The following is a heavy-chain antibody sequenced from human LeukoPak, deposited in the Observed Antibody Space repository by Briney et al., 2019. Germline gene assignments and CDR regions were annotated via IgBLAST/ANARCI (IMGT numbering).Heavy chain of an antibody. CDR3: ASSRAVVQGVTSPFDY. D-gene: IGHD3-10*01. CDR2: ISGSGGST. J-gene: IGHJ4*02. Sequence: GGSLRLSCAASGFTFSSYAMSWVSQAPGKGLEWVLAISGSGGSTYYADSVKGRFTISRDNSKNTLYLQMNSLRAEDTAVYYCASSRAVVQGVTSPFDYWGQGTLVTVSS. CDR1: GFTFSSYA. V-gene: IGHV3-23*01.